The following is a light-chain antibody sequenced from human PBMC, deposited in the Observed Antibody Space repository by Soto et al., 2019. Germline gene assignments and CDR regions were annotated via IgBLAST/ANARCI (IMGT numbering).Light chain of an antibody. CDR2: DAS. CDR1: QSVRSY. V-gene: IGKV3-11*01. J-gene: IGKJ5*01. Sequence: ESILTQSPATVSLCPGGRGSLCFRASQSVRSYLAWYQQKPGQAPRLLIYDASNRAPGIPARFSGSGSGTDFTLTISSLEPDDFAVYYCQQRSSWPRITFGQGTRLEIK. CDR3: QQRSSWPRIT.